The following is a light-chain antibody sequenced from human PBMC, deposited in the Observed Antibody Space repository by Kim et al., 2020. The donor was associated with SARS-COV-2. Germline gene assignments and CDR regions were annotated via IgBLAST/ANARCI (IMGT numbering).Light chain of an antibody. J-gene: IGKJ2*01. CDR3: MQNKNLPRT. V-gene: IGKV2-29*03. CDR1: QSLLHSDGKKS. Sequence: QPASISGKFSQSLLHSDGKKSLYWYVQKPGQAPQLLIYEVSSRFSGVPDRCSGSGSGTDFTLKISRVAAEDGGVYYCMQNKNLPRTFGQGTKLEI. CDR2: EVS.